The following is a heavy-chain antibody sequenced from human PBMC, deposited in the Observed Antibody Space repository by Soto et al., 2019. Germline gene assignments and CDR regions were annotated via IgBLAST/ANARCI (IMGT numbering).Heavy chain of an antibody. J-gene: IGHJ5*02. Sequence: PGESLKISGKGSGYSFTSYCIGWVRQMPGKGLEWMGIIYPADSNTRYSPSFQGQVIISADKSISTAYLQWSSLKASDTAMYYWARHGPRVAAAPFNWFDPWGQGTLVTV. CDR1: GYSFTSYC. D-gene: IGHD2-15*01. CDR2: IYPADSNT. V-gene: IGHV5-51*01. CDR3: ARHGPRVAAAPFNWFDP.